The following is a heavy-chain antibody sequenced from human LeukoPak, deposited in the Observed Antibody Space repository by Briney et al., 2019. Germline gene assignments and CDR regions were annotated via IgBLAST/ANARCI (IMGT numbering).Heavy chain of an antibody. J-gene: IGHJ4*02. V-gene: IGHV3-30-3*01. CDR1: GFTFSSYA. Sequence: GRSLRLSCAASGFTFSSYAMHWVRQAPGKGLEWVAVISFDGNKKYYADSVKGRFTISRDNSKNTLYLQMNSLRAEDTAVYYCAKDLGDMVNYFDYWGQGTLVTVSS. D-gene: IGHD2-21*01. CDR2: ISFDGNKK. CDR3: AKDLGDMVNYFDY.